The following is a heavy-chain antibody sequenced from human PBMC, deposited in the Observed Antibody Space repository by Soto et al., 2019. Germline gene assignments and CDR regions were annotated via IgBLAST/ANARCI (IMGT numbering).Heavy chain of an antibody. Sequence: SETLSLTCTVSGGSIRSYYWTWIRQPPGKGLEWLGYIFYSGSTFYNPSLKSRVTISIHTSKSQFSLQLTSVTAADTAVYYCARGAADTAMVDSWGQGTLVTVYS. J-gene: IGHJ4*02. CDR1: GGSIRSYY. V-gene: IGHV4-59*01. CDR3: ARGAADTAMVDS. CDR2: IFYSGST. D-gene: IGHD5-18*01.